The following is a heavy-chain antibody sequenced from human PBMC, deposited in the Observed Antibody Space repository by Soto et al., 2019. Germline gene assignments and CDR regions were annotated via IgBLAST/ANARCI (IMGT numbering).Heavy chain of an antibody. Sequence: EVQLLESGGGLVQPGGSLRLSCAASGFTFSSYAMTWVHQAPGKGLEWVSSISDGGRSTHYADPVKGRFTISRDDSKSTLYLQLNSLRAEDTAVYYCAESQAVVSGWYYFDSWGQGTLVTVSS. J-gene: IGHJ4*02. CDR1: GFTFSSYA. CDR2: ISDGGRST. CDR3: AESQAVVSGWYYFDS. V-gene: IGHV3-23*01. D-gene: IGHD6-19*01.